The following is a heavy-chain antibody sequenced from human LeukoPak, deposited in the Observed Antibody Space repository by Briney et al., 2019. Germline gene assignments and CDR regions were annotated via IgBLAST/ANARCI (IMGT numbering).Heavy chain of an antibody. J-gene: IGHJ4*02. D-gene: IGHD3-22*01. V-gene: IGHV4-4*07. CDR3: ARSTHYYDSSGYYNLFDY. Sequence: SETLSLTCTVSGGSISSYYWSWIRQPAGKGLEWIGRIYTSGSTNYNPSLKSRVTMSVDTSKNRFSLKLSSVTAADTAVYYCARSTHYYDSSGYYNLFDYWGQGTLVTVSS. CDR2: IYTSGST. CDR1: GGSISSYY.